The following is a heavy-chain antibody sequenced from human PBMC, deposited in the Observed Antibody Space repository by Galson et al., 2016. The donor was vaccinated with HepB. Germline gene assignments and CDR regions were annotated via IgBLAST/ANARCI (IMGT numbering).Heavy chain of an antibody. Sequence: CAISGDSVSSNSAAWNWIRQPPSRGLEWLGRTYYSSRWHTDYAASVRGRITINSDTAKNHFSLQLNSVTPDDTAVYYCARGTPPSYYDANAYYNWFNPWGQGALVTVSS. CDR2: TYYSSRWHT. V-gene: IGHV6-1*01. CDR3: ARGTPPSYYDANAYYNWFNP. CDR1: GDSVSSNSAA. D-gene: IGHD3-22*01. J-gene: IGHJ5*02.